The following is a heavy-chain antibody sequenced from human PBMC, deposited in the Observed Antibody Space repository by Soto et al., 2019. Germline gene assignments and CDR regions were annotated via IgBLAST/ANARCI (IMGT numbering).Heavy chain of an antibody. D-gene: IGHD3-22*01. J-gene: IGHJ4*02. V-gene: IGHV4-59*12. Sequence: SETLSLTCTVYSGAISSYYWSWIRQPPGKGLEWIGYIYYTGSTNYNPSLKSRVTISVDTSKNQFSLKLNSVTAADTAVYYCARDPYDSSGHFDYWGQGALVTVSS. CDR1: SGAISSYY. CDR3: ARDPYDSSGHFDY. CDR2: IYYTGST.